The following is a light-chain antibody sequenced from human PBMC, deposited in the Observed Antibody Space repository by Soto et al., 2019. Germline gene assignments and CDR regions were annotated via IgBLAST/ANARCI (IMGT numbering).Light chain of an antibody. V-gene: IGKV3-20*01. Sequence: EIVMTQSPATLSLSPGARATLSCRASQSVSSTYLAWYQQRPGQAPRLLIYAVSRRATGIPDRFSGSGSGTDFTLTISRLEPEDFAVYYCQQYGSSPPYTFGQGTKLEMK. CDR1: QSVSSTY. CDR2: AVS. CDR3: QQYGSSPPYT. J-gene: IGKJ2*01.